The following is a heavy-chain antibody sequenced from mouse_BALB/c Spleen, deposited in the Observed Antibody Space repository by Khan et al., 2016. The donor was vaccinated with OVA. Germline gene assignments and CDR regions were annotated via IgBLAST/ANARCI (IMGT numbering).Heavy chain of an antibody. CDR1: GFSLTSHG. CDR2: IWAGGST. V-gene: IGHV2-9*02. J-gene: IGHJ2*01. Sequence: VKLMESGPGLVAPSQSLSITCTVSGFSLTSHGVHWVRQPPGKGLEWLGVIWAGGSTNYNSALMSRLSISKDSSRSQVVLKMNSLQTDDTAMYYCARNREPDYFDYWGQDTTLTVSS. CDR3: ARNREPDYFDY.